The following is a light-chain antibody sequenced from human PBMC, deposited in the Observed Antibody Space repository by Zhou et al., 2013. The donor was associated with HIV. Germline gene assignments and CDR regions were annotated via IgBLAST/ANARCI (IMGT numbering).Light chain of an antibody. CDR1: QSVSSY. Sequence: EIVLTQSPATLSLSPGERATLSCRASQSVSSYLAWYQQKPGQAPRLLIYDASNRATGIPARFSGSGSGTDFTLAISSLEPDDFAFYYCQQRSDWPPMYTFGQGTKLEIK. CDR2: DAS. CDR3: QQRSDWPPMYT. V-gene: IGKV3-11*01. J-gene: IGKJ2*01.